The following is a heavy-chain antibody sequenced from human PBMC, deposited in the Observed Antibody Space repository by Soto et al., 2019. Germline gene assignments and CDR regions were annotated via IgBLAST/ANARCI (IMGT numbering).Heavy chain of an antibody. CDR3: ARDLVGCSGGSCYYYYGMDV. V-gene: IGHV4-30-4*01. CDR2: IYYSGST. CDR1: GGSISSGDYY. Sequence: QVQLQESGPGLVKPSQTLSLTCTVSGGSISSGDYYWSWIRQPPGKGLEWIGYIYYSGSTYYNPSLKSRVTTSVDTSKNQFSLKLSSVTAADTAVYYCARDLVGCSGGSCYYYYGMDVWGQGTTVTVAS. D-gene: IGHD2-15*01. J-gene: IGHJ6*02.